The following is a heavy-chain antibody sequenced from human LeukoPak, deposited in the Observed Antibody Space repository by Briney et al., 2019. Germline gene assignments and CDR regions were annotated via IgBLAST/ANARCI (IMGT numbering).Heavy chain of an antibody. CDR2: INPNSGGT. V-gene: IGHV1-2*06. CDR3: ARERYSGYDYHQD. J-gene: IGHJ4*02. Sequence: ASVKVSCKASGYTFTGYYMHWVRQAPGQGLEWMGRINPNSGGTNYAQKFQGRVTMTRDTSISTAYMELSRLRFDDTAVYYCARERYSGYDYHQDWGQGTLVTVSS. CDR1: GYTFTGYY. D-gene: IGHD5-12*01.